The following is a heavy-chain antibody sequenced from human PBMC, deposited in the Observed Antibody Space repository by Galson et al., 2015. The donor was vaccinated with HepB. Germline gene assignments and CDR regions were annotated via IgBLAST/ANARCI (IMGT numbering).Heavy chain of an antibody. CDR3: ARSYSDFSRFDY. Sequence: TLSLTCAVSGGSSSGYYWSWIRQPAGKGLEWVGRVYGSGTTNYNPSLKSRATMSIDTSKSQFSLKLSSVTAADTAVYYCARSYSDFSRFDYWGQGMLVTVSS. V-gene: IGHV4-4*07. CDR1: GGSSSGYY. CDR2: VYGSGTT. J-gene: IGHJ4*02. D-gene: IGHD4-11*01.